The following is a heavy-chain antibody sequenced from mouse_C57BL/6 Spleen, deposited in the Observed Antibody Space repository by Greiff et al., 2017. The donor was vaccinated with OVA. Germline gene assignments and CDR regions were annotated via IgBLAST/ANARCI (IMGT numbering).Heavy chain of an antibody. V-gene: IGHV6-6*01. J-gene: IGHJ2*01. D-gene: IGHD1-1*01. CDR3: TRQDGCHYFDY. CDR2: IRNNANNHAS. Sequence: EVHLVESGGGLVQPGGSMKLSCAASGFTFSDDWMDWVRQSPEQGLEWVAEIRNNANNHASYYAESVKGRFTISREDSKSSVYLEMNNLRAEDTGIYYCTRQDGCHYFDYWGQGITLTVSS. CDR1: GFTFSDDW.